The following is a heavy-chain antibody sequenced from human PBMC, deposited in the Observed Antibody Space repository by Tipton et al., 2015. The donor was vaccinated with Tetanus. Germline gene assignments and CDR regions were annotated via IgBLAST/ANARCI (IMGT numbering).Heavy chain of an antibody. J-gene: IGHJ1*01. CDR3: ASSSRGYYDSSGYYGYFQH. Sequence: SLRLSCAASGIDFNRYGMHWVRQAPGKGLEWLAVTWYDGRNIYVADSVKGRFTISGDTSENSVYLQLNSLRAEDTAVYYCASSSRGYYDSSGYYGYFQHWGQGTLVAVS. V-gene: IGHV3-33*01. CDR2: TWYDGRNI. D-gene: IGHD3-22*01. CDR1: GIDFNRYG.